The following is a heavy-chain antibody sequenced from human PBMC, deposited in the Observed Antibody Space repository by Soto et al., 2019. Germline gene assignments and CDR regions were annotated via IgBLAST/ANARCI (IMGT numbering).Heavy chain of an antibody. CDR1: GYSFTSYW. J-gene: IGHJ6*02. Sequence: GESLKISCKGSGYSFTSYWISWVRQMPGKGLEWMGRIDPSDSYTNYSPSFQGHVTISADKSISTAYLQWSSLKASDTAMYYCARREVTTDYYYGMDVWGQGTRVTVSS. CDR2: IDPSDSYT. D-gene: IGHD4-4*01. CDR3: ARREVTTDYYYGMDV. V-gene: IGHV5-10-1*01.